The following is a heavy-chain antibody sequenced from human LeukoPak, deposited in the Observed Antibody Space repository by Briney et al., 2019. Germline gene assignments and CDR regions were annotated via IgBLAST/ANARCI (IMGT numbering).Heavy chain of an antibody. D-gene: IGHD1-1*01. CDR3: ARRQGTTLSFDY. Sequence: ASVKVSCKASGYTFTSYGFSWVRQAPGQGLEWMGWINAYNGNTNYAQKLQGRVTMTTDTSTSAAYMELRSLRFDDTAVYYCARRQGTTLSFDYWGQGTLVTVSS. CDR1: GYTFTSYG. CDR2: INAYNGNT. V-gene: IGHV1-18*01. J-gene: IGHJ4*02.